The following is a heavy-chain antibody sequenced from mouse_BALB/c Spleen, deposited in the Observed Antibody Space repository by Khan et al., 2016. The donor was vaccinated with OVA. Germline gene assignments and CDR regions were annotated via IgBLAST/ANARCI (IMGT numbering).Heavy chain of an antibody. CDR1: GYTFPEFT. V-gene: IGHV1-18*01. J-gene: IGHJ4*01. Sequence: EVQLQQSGPELVKPGASVKISCKTSGYTFPEFTVHWVKQSLGKSLGWIGVINPKNGDTAYNQKFKGKATLTVDKSSSTAYMEFRSLTSEDSAVYYCARDAGRYWGQGTSVTVAS. CDR2: INPKNGDT. D-gene: IGHD3-3*01. CDR3: ARDAGRY.